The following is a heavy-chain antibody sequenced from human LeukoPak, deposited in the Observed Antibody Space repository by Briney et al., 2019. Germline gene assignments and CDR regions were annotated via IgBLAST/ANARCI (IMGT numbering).Heavy chain of an antibody. CDR3: ARAYYYDSSGYSNNYYYGIAV. CDR1: GGSISSSSYY. Sequence: SETLSLTCTVSGGSISSSSYYWGWIRQPPGKGLGWIGSIYYSGSTYYNPSLKSRVTISVDTSKNQFSLKLSSVTAADTAVYYCARAYYYDSSGYSNNYYYGIAVGGQGTTVTVSS. CDR2: IYYSGST. D-gene: IGHD3-22*01. V-gene: IGHV4-39*01. J-gene: IGHJ6*01.